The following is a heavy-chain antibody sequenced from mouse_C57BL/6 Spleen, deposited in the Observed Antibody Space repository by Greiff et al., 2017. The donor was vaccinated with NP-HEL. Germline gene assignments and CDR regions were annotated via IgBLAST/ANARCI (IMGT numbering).Heavy chain of an antibody. CDR2: ISSGSSTI. V-gene: IGHV5-17*01. J-gene: IGHJ4*01. D-gene: IGHD1-1*01. CDR1: GFTFSDYG. Sequence: EVKVVESGGGLVKPGGSLKLSCAASGFTFSDYGMHWVRQSPEKGLEWVAYISSGSSTIYYTDTVKGRFTISRDNAKNTLFLQMTSLRSEDTAMYYCARSPITTVGGGYAMDYWGQGTSVTVSS. CDR3: ARSPITTVGGGYAMDY.